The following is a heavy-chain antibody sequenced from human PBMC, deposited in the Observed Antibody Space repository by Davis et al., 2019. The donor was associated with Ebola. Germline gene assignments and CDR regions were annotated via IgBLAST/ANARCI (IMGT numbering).Heavy chain of an antibody. CDR1: GFTFSSYA. D-gene: IGHD1-26*01. V-gene: IGHV3-23*01. J-gene: IGHJ4*02. CDR2: ISGSGGST. Sequence: PGASLRLSCAASGFTFSSYAMIWVHHAPGKGLEWVSVISGSGGSTYYADSAKGRFTISRDNAKNSLFLQMNSLRAEDTAVYYCARHTTHWGQGTLVTVSS. CDR3: ARHTTH.